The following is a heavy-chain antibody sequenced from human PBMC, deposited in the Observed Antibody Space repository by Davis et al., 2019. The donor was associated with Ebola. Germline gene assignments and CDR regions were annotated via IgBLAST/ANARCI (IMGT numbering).Heavy chain of an antibody. V-gene: IGHV4-59*01. CDR3: ARAGEGWLQLPDY. D-gene: IGHD5-24*01. CDR2: IYYSGST. CDR1: GGSFSGYY. Sequence: SETLSLTCAVYGGSFSGYYWSWIRQPPGKGLEWIGYIYYSGSTNYNPSLKSRVTISIDTSKNQFSLKLSSVTAADTAVYYCARAGEGWLQLPDYWGQGTLVTVSS. J-gene: IGHJ4*02.